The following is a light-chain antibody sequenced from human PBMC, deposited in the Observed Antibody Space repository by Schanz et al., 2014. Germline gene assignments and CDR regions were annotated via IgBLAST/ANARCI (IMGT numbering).Light chain of an antibody. J-gene: IGLJ1*01. Sequence: QSALTQPASVSGSPGQSITISCTGTSSDVGSYNFVSWYQQHPGKVPKLLIFEVSQRPSGVPDRFSGSKSGTSASLAITGLQAEDEADYYCSSYTTGSTYVFGSGTKLTVL. V-gene: IGLV2-14*02. CDR1: SSDVGSYNF. CDR2: EVS. CDR3: SSYTTGSTYV.